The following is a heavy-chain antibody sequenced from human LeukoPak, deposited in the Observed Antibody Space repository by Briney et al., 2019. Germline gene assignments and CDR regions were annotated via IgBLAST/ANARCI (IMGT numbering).Heavy chain of an antibody. Sequence: GASVKVSCKASGYTFTGYYMHWVRQAPGQGLEWMGWINPNSGGTNYAQKFQGRVTMTRDTSISTAYMELSRLRSDDTAVYYCASIAARGPKGAPYGIDVSGERAPFTLSS. J-gene: IGHJ6*02. D-gene: IGHD6-6*01. CDR1: GYTFTGYY. CDR3: ASIAARGPKGAPYGIDV. V-gene: IGHV1-2*02. CDR2: INPNSGGT.